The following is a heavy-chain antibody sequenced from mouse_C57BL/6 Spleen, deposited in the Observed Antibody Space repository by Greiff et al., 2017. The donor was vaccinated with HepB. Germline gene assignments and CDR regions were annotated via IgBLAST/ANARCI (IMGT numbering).Heavy chain of an antibody. CDR2: IWRGGST. D-gene: IGHD4-1*01. CDR1: GFSLTSYG. J-gene: IGHJ1*03. Sequence: QVQLKESGPGLVQPSQSLSITCTVSGFSLTSYGVHWVRQSPGKGLEWLGVIWRGGSTDYNAAFMSRLSITKDNSKSQVFFKMNSLQADDTAIYYCAKKGETLTGDWYFDVWGTGTTVTVSS. V-gene: IGHV2-5*01. CDR3: AKKGETLTGDWYFDV.